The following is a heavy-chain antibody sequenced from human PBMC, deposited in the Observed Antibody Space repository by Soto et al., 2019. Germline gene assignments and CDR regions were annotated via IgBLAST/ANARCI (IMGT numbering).Heavy chain of an antibody. CDR2: IDGSGGIT. V-gene: IGHV3-23*01. D-gene: IGHD3-10*01. CDR1: GFTFGTTD. Sequence: GGPLRLSCAASGFTFGTTDMSWVRQAPGEGLEWVSTIDGSGGITYYADSVKGRFTISRDNSRNTVYLQMNSLRGDDTALYYCVKNSGWFNTWGQGA. J-gene: IGHJ5*02. CDR3: VKNSGWFNT.